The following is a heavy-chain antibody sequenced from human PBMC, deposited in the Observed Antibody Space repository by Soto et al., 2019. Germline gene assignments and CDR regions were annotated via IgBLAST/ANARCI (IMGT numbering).Heavy chain of an antibody. CDR3: ARTTTSSGWYGTMYYFDY. Sequence: ASVKVSCKASGYTFTIYGISWVRQAPGQGLEWMGWISAYNGNTNYAQKLQGRVTMTTDTSTSTAYMELRSLRSDDTAVYYCARTTTSSGWYGTMYYFDYWGQGTLVTVSS. CDR1: GYTFTIYG. J-gene: IGHJ4*02. V-gene: IGHV1-18*01. D-gene: IGHD6-19*01. CDR2: ISAYNGNT.